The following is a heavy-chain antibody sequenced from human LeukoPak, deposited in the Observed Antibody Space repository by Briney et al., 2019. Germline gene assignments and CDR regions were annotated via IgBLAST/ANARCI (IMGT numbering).Heavy chain of an antibody. D-gene: IGHD1-20*01. CDR3: AKGLDNWNLLDAFDI. Sequence: GGSLRLSCAASGFTFSSYGMHWVRQAPGKGLEWVAFIRYDGSNKYYADSVKGRFTISRDNSKNTLYLQMNSLRADDTAVYYCAKGLDNWNLLDAFDIWGQGTMVTVSS. J-gene: IGHJ3*02. CDR2: IRYDGSNK. V-gene: IGHV3-30*02. CDR1: GFTFSSYG.